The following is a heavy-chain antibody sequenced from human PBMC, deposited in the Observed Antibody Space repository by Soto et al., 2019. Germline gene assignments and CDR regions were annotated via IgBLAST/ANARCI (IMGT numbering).Heavy chain of an antibody. J-gene: IGHJ4*02. Sequence: EVQLVESGGGLIQPGGSVKLSCAASGFTGGNNYMSWVRQAPGKGLEWVSLIYSTGTTKYADSVKGRFTVSRDNAKNTLYLQMNSLRAEDTAVYYCAKDGRGSGSHYNSFGYWGQGTLVTVSS. CDR1: GFTGGNNY. CDR3: AKDGRGSGSHYNSFGY. D-gene: IGHD3-10*01. V-gene: IGHV3-53*01. CDR2: IYSTGTT.